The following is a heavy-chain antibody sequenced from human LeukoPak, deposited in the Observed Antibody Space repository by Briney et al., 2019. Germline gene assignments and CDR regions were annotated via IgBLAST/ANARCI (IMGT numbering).Heavy chain of an antibody. CDR1: GGSISSYY. J-gene: IGHJ4*02. CDR2: IYTSGST. Sequence: SETLSLTCTVSGGSISSYYWSWIRQPAGKGLEWIGRIYTSGSTNYNPSLKSRVTMSVDTSKNQFSLKLSSVTAADTAVYYCARGDYYYDSSGYTYWGQGTLVTVSS. V-gene: IGHV4-4*07. D-gene: IGHD3-22*01. CDR3: ARGDYYYDSSGYTY.